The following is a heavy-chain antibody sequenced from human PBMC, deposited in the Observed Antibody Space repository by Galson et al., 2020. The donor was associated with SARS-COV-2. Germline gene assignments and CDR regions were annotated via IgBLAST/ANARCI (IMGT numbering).Heavy chain of an antibody. CDR2: INPNSGDT. Sequence: ASVKVSCKASGYTFSGYLIHWVRQATGQGLEWMGWINPNSGDTNYAQKFQGRVAMTRDTSITTVYMDLSRLTSEDSAVYYCARHFRATPTMTNSENKPYFYFYGRDVWGPGTTVTVSS. CDR1: GYTFSGYL. V-gene: IGHV1-2*02. CDR3: ARHFRATPTMTNSENKPYFYFYGRDV. D-gene: IGHD3-22*01. J-gene: IGHJ6*02.